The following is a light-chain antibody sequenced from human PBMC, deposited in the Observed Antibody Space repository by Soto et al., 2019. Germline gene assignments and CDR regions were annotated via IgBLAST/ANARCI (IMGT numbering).Light chain of an antibody. CDR1: QSISAW. CDR3: QQYNSYSSIT. CDR2: KAS. V-gene: IGKV1-5*03. J-gene: IGKJ5*01. Sequence: DVQMTQSPSTRSASVGDRVTITCRASQSISAWLAWYQQKPGKAPNLLIYKASTLESGVPSRFSGSGSGTEFTLTISSLQPDDFATYYCQQYNSYSSITFGPGTRLEIK.